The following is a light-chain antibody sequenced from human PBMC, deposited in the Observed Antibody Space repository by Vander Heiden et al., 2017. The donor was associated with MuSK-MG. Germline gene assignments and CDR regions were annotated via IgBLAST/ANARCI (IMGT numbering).Light chain of an antibody. CDR2: RGS. Sequence: IVLTHTPSILVLSQGERATLSCRASQSIRSSHLAWYQHKPGQAPRLLLWRGSSRAVGIPDQFSGRGSGTDFTLTIIRLEPEDFAVYFCQHESTSPCTFGQGTKLDIK. V-gene: IGKV3-20*01. CDR3: QHESTSPCT. J-gene: IGKJ2*02. CDR1: QSIRSSH.